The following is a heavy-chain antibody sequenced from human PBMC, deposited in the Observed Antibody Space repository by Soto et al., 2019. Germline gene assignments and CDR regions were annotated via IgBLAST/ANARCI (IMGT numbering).Heavy chain of an antibody. D-gene: IGHD3-3*01. J-gene: IGHJ6*02. CDR1: GYTFTSYG. V-gene: IGHV1-18*01. CDR3: ARGPLTIFGVVPGGYYYGMDV. Sequence: ASVEVSCKXSGYTFTSYGISWVRQAPGQGLEWMGWISAYNGNTNYAQKLQGRVTMTTDTSTSTAYMELRSLRSDDTAVYYCARGPLTIFGVVPGGYYYGMDVWGQGTTVTVSS. CDR2: ISAYNGNT.